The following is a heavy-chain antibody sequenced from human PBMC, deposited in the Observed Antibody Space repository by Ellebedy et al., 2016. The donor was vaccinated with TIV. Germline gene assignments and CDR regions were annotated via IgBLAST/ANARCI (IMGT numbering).Heavy chain of an antibody. V-gene: IGHV3-23*01. CDR3: AKGSSSGFTYDRVGFEY. Sequence: GGSLRLSCAASGFTFSSFAMHWVRQAPGKGLEWLSVISSDGSNTYHADSVKGRFTITRDNSKNTLYLQMNRLRTGDTAVYFCAKGSSSGFTYDRVGFEYWGQGALVTVSS. CDR1: GFTFSSFA. D-gene: IGHD3-22*01. CDR2: ISSDGSNT. J-gene: IGHJ4*02.